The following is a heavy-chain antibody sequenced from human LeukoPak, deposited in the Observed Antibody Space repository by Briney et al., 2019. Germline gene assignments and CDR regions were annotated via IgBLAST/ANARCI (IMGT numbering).Heavy chain of an antibody. CDR3: AREVKVPGELLGGFDS. CDR2: INPKRGGT. CDR1: GYTFIGYY. V-gene: IGHV1-2*02. Sequence: ASVKVSCKASGYTFIGYYMHWVRQAPGQGLEWMGWINPKRGGTTYAEKFEGRVTMTSDTAISTVYMELTSLGSDDTAFYYCAREVKVPGELLGGFDSWGQGSLVTVSS. J-gene: IGHJ5*01. D-gene: IGHD3-10*01.